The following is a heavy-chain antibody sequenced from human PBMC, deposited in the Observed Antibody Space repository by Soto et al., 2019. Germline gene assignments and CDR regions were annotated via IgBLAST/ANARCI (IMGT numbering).Heavy chain of an antibody. Sequence: SETLSLTCAVYGGSFSGYYWSWIRQPPGKGLEWIGEINHSGSTNYNPSLKSRVTISVDTSKNQFSLKLSSVTAADTAVYYCARGSQALLWFGELRRTWFDPWGQGTLVTAPQ. CDR1: GGSFSGYY. CDR3: ARGSQALLWFGELRRTWFDP. D-gene: IGHD3-10*01. J-gene: IGHJ5*02. CDR2: INHSGST. V-gene: IGHV4-34*01.